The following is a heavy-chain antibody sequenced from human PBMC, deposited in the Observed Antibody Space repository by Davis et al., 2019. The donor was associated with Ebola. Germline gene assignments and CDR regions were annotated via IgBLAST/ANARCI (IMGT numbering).Heavy chain of an antibody. CDR1: GFTFSRSA. V-gene: IGHV3-30-3*01. CDR3: ARGLGYYYDDSGDYSLGYFDY. CDR2: IPFDGGSK. Sequence: GGSLRLSCEASGFTFSRSAMHWVRQAPGKGLEWVAVIPFDGGSKYFADSVEGRFTISRDNSKNTLYLHMTSLGPEETAVYYCARGLGYYYDDSGDYSLGYFDYWGQGTLVTVSS. J-gene: IGHJ4*02. D-gene: IGHD3-22*01.